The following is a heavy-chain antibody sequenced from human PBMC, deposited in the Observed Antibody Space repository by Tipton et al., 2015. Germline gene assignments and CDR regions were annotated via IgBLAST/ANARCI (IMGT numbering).Heavy chain of an antibody. Sequence: QSGAEVKKPGASVKVSCKASGYTFTSYDISWVRQATGQGLEWMGWMNPNSGTTGYAQDFQGRVSMTRNTSINTAYMELRSLRSEDTAVYFCAKTHGAYDWYLDHWGQGTLVTVSS. J-gene: IGHJ4*02. CDR2: MNPNSGTT. V-gene: IGHV1-8*01. D-gene: IGHD5-12*01. CDR1: GYTFTSYD. CDR3: AKTHGAYDWYLDH.